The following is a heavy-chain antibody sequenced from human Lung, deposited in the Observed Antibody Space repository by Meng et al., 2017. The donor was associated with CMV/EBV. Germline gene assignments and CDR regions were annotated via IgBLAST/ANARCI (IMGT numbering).Heavy chain of an antibody. CDR2: ISSGSRTI. CDR3: ARDATHDLASFDAFDL. V-gene: IGHV3-48*04. CDR1: GFTFSRYS. Sequence: ESLKISCAASGFTFSRYSLNWVRQAPGKGLEWLSYISSGSRTIHYADSVKGRFTISRDSAQNSLYLEMNSLRAEDTAVYYCARDATHDLASFDAFDLWGQGTMVTVSS. J-gene: IGHJ3*01. D-gene: IGHD1-1*01.